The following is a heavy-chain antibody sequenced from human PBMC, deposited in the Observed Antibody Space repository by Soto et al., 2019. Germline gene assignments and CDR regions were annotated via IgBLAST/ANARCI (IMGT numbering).Heavy chain of an antibody. J-gene: IGHJ4*02. CDR3: AQGQTTSFFAHFDF. CDR2: ISWNSGNI. Sequence: DVQLVESGGGLVQPGRSLRLSCAASAFTFGDYAMHWVRQAPEKGLEWVSCISWNSGNIVYVDCVEVRFTISRDNAKHSLYLQMNSLRPEDTAFYYCAQGQTTSFFAHFDFWGQGALVTVSS. CDR1: AFTFGDYA. D-gene: IGHD2-2*01. V-gene: IGHV3-9*01.